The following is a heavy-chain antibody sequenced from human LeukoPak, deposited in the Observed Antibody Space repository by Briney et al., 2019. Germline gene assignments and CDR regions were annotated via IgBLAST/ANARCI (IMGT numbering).Heavy chain of an antibody. V-gene: IGHV3-21*01. Sequence: PGGSLRLSCAASGFTFSINTLNWVRQAPGKGLEWVSSITSSSTYILYADSVKGRFTISRDNARNSAYLQMNSLRAEDTAVYYCARFHRFGSYQTKNWFDPWGQGTLVTVSS. CDR1: GFTFSINT. CDR3: ARFHRFGSYQTKNWFDP. CDR2: ITSSSTYI. J-gene: IGHJ5*02. D-gene: IGHD1-26*01.